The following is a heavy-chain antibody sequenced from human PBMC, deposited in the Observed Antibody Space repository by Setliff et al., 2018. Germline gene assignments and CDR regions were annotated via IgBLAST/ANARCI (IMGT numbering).Heavy chain of an antibody. Sequence: GASVKVSCKASGYTFTSYDINWVRQATGQGLEWMGWMNPNSGNTGYAQKFQGRVTMTRNTSISTAYMELSSLRSEDTAVYYCAREGVGFRFYYAYMDVWGKGTTVTVSS. D-gene: IGHD3-10*01. CDR2: MNPNSGNT. V-gene: IGHV1-8*02. CDR1: GYTFTSYD. CDR3: AREGVGFRFYYAYMDV. J-gene: IGHJ6*03.